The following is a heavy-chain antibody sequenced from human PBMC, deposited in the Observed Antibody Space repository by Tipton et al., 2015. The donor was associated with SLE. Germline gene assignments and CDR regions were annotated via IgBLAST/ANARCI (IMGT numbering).Heavy chain of an antibody. CDR3: ARGGATVTTDYFDY. D-gene: IGHD4-17*01. V-gene: IGHV4-30-4*01. Sequence: TLSLTCTVSGGSISSGDYYWSWIRQPPGKGLEWIGYIYYSGSTYYNPSLRSRVTISVDTSKNQFSLKLSSVTAADTAVYYCARGGATVTTDYFDYWGQGTLVTVSS. J-gene: IGHJ4*02. CDR2: IYYSGST. CDR1: GGSISSGDYY.